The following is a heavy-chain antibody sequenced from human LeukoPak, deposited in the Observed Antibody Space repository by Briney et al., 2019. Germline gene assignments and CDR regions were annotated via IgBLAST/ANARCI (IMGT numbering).Heavy chain of an antibody. Sequence: PSETLSLTCTVSGGSISSYYWSWIRQPPGKGLEWIGYIYYSGSTNYNLSLKSRVTISVDTSKNQFSLKLSSVTAADTAVYYCARDTDGWENFDYWGQGTLVTVSS. V-gene: IGHV4-59*12. CDR1: GGSISSYY. CDR3: ARDTDGWENFDY. D-gene: IGHD1-26*01. CDR2: IYYSGST. J-gene: IGHJ4*02.